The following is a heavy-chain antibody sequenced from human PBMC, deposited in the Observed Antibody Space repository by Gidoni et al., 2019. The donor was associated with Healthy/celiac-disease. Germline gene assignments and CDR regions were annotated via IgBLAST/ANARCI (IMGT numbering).Heavy chain of an antibody. Sequence: EVQLVQSGAEVKKPGESLKISCQGSGYSFTSYWIGWVRQMPGKGLEWMGIIYPGDSDTGYSPSFQGQVTISADKSISTAYLQWSSLKASDTAMYYCARLGGNHYYYYGMDVWGQGTTVTVSS. CDR2: IYPGDSDT. V-gene: IGHV5-51*01. J-gene: IGHJ6*02. CDR1: GYSFTSYW. D-gene: IGHD3-16*01. CDR3: ARLGGNHYYYYGMDV.